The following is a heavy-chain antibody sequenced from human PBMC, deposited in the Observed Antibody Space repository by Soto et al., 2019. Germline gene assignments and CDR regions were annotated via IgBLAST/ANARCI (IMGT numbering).Heavy chain of an antibody. D-gene: IGHD3-3*01. V-gene: IGHV3-30*18. CDR2: ISYDGSNK. CDR1: GFTFSSYG. J-gene: IGHJ4*02. Sequence: GGSLRLSCAASGFTFSSYGMHWVRQAPGKGLEWVAVISYDGSNKYYADSVKGRFTISRDNSKNTLYLQMNSLRAEDTAVYYCAKDLGYDFWSRYYRLAYWGQGTLVTVSS. CDR3: AKDLGYDFWSRYYRLAY.